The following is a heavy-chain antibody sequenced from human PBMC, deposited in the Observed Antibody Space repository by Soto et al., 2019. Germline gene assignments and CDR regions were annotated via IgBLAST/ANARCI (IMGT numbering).Heavy chain of an antibody. Sequence: EVQLVESGGGLVQPGGSLRLSCAASGFTFSSYSMNWVRQAPGKGREWVSYISSSSSTIYYADSVKGRFTISRDNAKNSLYLQMNSLRDEDTAVYYCARESWEANLNWLDPWGQGTLVTVSS. J-gene: IGHJ5*02. CDR1: GFTFSSYS. CDR3: ARESWEANLNWLDP. V-gene: IGHV3-48*02. CDR2: ISSSSSTI. D-gene: IGHD1-26*01.